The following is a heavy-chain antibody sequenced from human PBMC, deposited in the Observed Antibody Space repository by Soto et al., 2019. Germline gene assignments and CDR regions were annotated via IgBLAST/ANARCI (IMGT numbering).Heavy chain of an antibody. CDR1: VWSFSGYY. V-gene: IGHV4-34*01. D-gene: IGHD6-6*01. CDR2: INHSGST. CDR3: ARGTKSSSDLHYYYYYGMDV. Sequence: SLTCAVYVWSFSGYYWSWIRQPPGKGLEWIGEINHSGSTNYNPSLKSRVTISVDTSENQFSLKLSSVTTADTAVYYCARGTKSSSDLHYYYYYGMDVWSQGTTVTVSS. J-gene: IGHJ6*02.